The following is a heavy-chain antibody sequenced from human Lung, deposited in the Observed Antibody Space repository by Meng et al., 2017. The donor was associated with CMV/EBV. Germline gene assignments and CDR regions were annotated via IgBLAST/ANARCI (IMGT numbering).Heavy chain of an antibody. V-gene: IGHV1-2*02. Sequence: SVXVSXXASGYTFTGYYMHWVRQAPGQGLEWMGWINPNSGGTNYAQKFQGRVTMTRDTSISTAYMELSRLGSDDTAVYYCARGSVRDGYNHPLGYWGRGXLVTVSS. CDR1: GYTFTGYY. D-gene: IGHD5-24*01. CDR3: ARGSVRDGYNHPLGY. CDR2: INPNSGGT. J-gene: IGHJ4*02.